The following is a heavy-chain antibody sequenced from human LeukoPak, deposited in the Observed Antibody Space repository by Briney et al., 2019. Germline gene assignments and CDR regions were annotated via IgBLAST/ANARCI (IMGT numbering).Heavy chain of an antibody. CDR3: AKCLGSFGVVIAYFDY. J-gene: IGHJ4*02. V-gene: IGHV3-23*01. CDR2: ISGSGGST. CDR1: GFTFSSYA. D-gene: IGHD3-3*01. Sequence: GGSLSLSCAASGFTFSSYAMSWVRQAPGKGLEWVSAISGSGGSTYYADSVKGRFTISRDNSKNTLYLQMNSLRAEDTAVYYCAKCLGSFGVVIAYFDYWGQGTLVTVSS.